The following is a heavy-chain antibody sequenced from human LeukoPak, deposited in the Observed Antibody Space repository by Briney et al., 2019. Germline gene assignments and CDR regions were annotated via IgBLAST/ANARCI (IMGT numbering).Heavy chain of an antibody. CDR3: AKGGGSGSVYYFDY. Sequence: GGSLRLSCAASGFTFDDYAMHWVRQAPGKGLEWVSLISWDGGSTYYADSVKGRFTISRDNSKNSLYLQMSSLRAEDTALYYCAKGGGSGSVYYFDYWGQGTLVTVSS. D-gene: IGHD3-10*01. J-gene: IGHJ4*02. CDR1: GFTFDDYA. V-gene: IGHV3-43D*03. CDR2: ISWDGGST.